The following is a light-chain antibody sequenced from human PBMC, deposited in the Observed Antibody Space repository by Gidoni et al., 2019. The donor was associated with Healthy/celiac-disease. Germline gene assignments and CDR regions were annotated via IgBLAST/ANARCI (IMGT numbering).Light chain of an antibody. Sequence: EIVLTQSPGTLSLSPGERATLSCRASQSVSSSYLAWYQQKPGQAPRLLIYGAASRATGIPDRFSGSGSGTDVTLTISRLEPEDFAVYYCQQDGSSVWTFXXXTKVEIK. CDR3: QQDGSSVWT. V-gene: IGKV3-20*01. CDR1: QSVSSSY. J-gene: IGKJ1*01. CDR2: GAA.